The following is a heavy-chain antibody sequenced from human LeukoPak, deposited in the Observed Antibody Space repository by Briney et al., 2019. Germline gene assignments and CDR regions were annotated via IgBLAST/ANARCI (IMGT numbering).Heavy chain of an antibody. CDR2: IKQDGSEK. Sequence: SGGSLRLSCAASGCTFSSYWMSWVRQAPGKGLEWVANIKQDGSEKYYVDSVKGRFTISRDNAKNSLYLQMNSLRAEDTAVYYCATGASYFDYWGQGTLVTVSS. CDR3: ATGASYFDY. J-gene: IGHJ4*02. D-gene: IGHD1-26*01. CDR1: GCTFSSYW. V-gene: IGHV3-7*01.